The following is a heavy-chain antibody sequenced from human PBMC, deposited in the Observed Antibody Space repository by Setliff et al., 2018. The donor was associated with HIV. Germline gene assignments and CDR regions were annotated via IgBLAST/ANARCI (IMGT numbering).Heavy chain of an antibody. CDR2: IYFGGSV. Sequence: SETLSLTCAISGASVATSDHYWVWIRQPPGEGLEWIGSIYFGGSVFYEPSLKSRVATSVDTSKNQFSLKLTSMTAADSAVYYCARQNIAARSLDFWGRGTLVTVSS. J-gene: IGHJ4*02. V-gene: IGHV4-39*01. D-gene: IGHD6-6*01. CDR3: ARQNIAARSLDF. CDR1: GASVATSDHY.